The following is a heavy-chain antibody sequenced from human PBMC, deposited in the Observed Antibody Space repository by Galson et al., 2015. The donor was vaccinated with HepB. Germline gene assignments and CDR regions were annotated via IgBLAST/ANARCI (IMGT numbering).Heavy chain of an antibody. V-gene: IGHV3-53*01. Sequence: SLRLSCAASGFTVRNNYMTWVRQAPGKGLEWVSVIYSGGSTYHAESVKGRFTISRDNSKNTLDLQMSGLRAEDTAVYFCARMMSSPTCYNLACDYLYYMDVWGQGTTVTVSS. D-gene: IGHD2-2*01. CDR1: GFTVRNNY. J-gene: IGHJ6*03. CDR3: ARMMSSPTCYNLACDYLYYMDV. CDR2: IYSGGST.